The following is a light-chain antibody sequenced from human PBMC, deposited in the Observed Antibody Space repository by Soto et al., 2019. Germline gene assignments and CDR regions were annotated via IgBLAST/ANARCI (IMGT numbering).Light chain of an antibody. CDR2: DAS. J-gene: IGKJ3*01. CDR1: QDISNY. V-gene: IGKV1-33*01. CDR3: QQYDNLPLT. Sequence: DIQMTQSPSSLSASVGDRVTITCQASQDISNYLNWYQQKPGKAPKLLIYDASNLETGVPSRFRGTGSGTDFTFTISSLQPEDIASYYFQQYDNLPLTFGPGNKVAIK.